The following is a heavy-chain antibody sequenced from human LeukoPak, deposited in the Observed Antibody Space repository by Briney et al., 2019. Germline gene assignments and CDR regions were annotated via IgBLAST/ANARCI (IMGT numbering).Heavy chain of an antibody. CDR2: ISSSGSTI. V-gene: IGHV3-11*01. CDR1: GFTFSDYY. J-gene: IGHJ6*02. CDR3: ARVGPVSGSSWYPPWGQYYYYGMDV. D-gene: IGHD6-13*01. Sequence: GGSLRLSCAASGFTFSDYYMNWICQAPGKGLEWVSYISSSGSTIYYADSVKGRFTISRDNAKNSLYLQMNSLRAEDTAVYYCARVGPVSGSSWYPPWGQYYYYGMDVWGQGTTVTVSS.